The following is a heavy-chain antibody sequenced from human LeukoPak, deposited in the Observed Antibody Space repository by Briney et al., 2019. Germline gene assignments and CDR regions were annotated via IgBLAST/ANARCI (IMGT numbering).Heavy chain of an antibody. CDR1: GFTFSSYA. CDR2: ISGSGGST. V-gene: IGHV3-23*01. J-gene: IGHJ5*02. Sequence: PGGSLRLSCAASGFTFSSYAMSWVRQAPGKGLEWVSAISGSGGSTYYADSVKGRFTISRDNSKNTLYLQMNSLRAEDTAVYYCAKDRGGYYGSGSYYKRDNWFDPWGQGTLVTVSS. D-gene: IGHD3-10*01. CDR3: AKDRGGYYGSGSYYKRDNWFDP.